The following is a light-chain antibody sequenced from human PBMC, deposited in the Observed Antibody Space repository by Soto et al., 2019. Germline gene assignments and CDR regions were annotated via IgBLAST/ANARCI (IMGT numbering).Light chain of an antibody. CDR1: QSVSSSF. Sequence: EIVLTQSPGTLSLSPGERATLSCRASQSVSSSFLAWYQQKPGQAPRLLLYGASSRATGIPDRFSGSGSGTDFTLTISRLEPEDFAVYYCQQYDNSPLTFGGGTQVEIK. CDR3: QQYDNSPLT. J-gene: IGKJ4*01. CDR2: GAS. V-gene: IGKV3-20*01.